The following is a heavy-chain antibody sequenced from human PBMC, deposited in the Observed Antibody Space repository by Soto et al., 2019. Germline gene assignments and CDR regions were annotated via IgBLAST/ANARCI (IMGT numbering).Heavy chain of an antibody. CDR3: ARDSLETYCYDSSGYYELDY. CDR2: INPNSGGT. CDR1: GYTFTGYY. Sequence: ASVKVSCKASGYTFTGYYMHWVRQAPGQGLEWMGWINPNSGGTNYAQKFQGWVTMTRDTSISTAYMELSRLRSDDTAVYYCARDSLETYCYDSSGYYELDYWGQGTLVTVSS. V-gene: IGHV1-2*04. J-gene: IGHJ4*02. D-gene: IGHD3-22*01.